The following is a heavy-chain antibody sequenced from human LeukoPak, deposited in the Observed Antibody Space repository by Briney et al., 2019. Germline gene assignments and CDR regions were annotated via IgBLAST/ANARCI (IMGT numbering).Heavy chain of an antibody. Sequence: GGSLRLSCAASGVPFSTYGMSWVRQAPGKGLEWVSAITGSGGSTHYAASVRGRFTISRDNAKNSLYLQMNSLRAEDMALYYCAKGDYGDYVRWLIFDYWGQGTLVTVSS. CDR2: ITGSGGST. CDR3: AKGDYGDYVRWLIFDY. V-gene: IGHV3-23*01. CDR1: GVPFSTYG. D-gene: IGHD4-17*01. J-gene: IGHJ4*02.